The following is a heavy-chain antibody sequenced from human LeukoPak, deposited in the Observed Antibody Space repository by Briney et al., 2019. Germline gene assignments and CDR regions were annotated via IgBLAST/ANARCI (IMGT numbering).Heavy chain of an antibody. D-gene: IGHD3-3*01. V-gene: IGHV3-30*04. CDR2: ISYDGSNK. CDR3: ARQYYDFWSGYSHTVDY. CDR1: GFTSSSYA. Sequence: GGSLRLSCAASGFTSSSYAMHWVRQAPGKGLEWVAVISYDGSNKYYADSVKGRFTISRDNSKNTLYLQMNSLRAEDTAVYYCARQYYDFWSGYSHTVDYWGQGTLVTVSS. J-gene: IGHJ4*02.